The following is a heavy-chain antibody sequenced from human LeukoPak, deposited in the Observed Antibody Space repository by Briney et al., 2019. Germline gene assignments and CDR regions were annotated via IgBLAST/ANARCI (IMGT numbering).Heavy chain of an antibody. CDR2: IYNDVGT. CDR3: ARIISGSSDY. CDR1: GFTVSSNH. D-gene: IGHD1-26*01. V-gene: IGHV3-53*01. Sequence: GGSLRLSCAASGFTVSSNHMTWVRQAPGKGLDCVSVIYNDVGTYYADSVKGRFTISRDNSKNTLYPQMNSLRAEDTAVYFCARIISGSSDYWGQGTLVTVSS. J-gene: IGHJ4*02.